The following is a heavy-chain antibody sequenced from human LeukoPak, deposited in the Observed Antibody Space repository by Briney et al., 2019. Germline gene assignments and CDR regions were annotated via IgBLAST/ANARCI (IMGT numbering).Heavy chain of an antibody. J-gene: IGHJ4*02. CDR2: IIPILGIA. CDR1: GGTFSSYT. D-gene: IGHD1-26*01. CDR3: VLASGSYNHFDY. V-gene: IGHV1-69*02. Sequence: SVKASCKASGGTFSSYTISWVRQAPGQGLEWMGRIIPILGIANYAQKFQGRVTITADKSTSTAYMELSSLRSEDTAVYYCVLASGSYNHFDYWGQGTLVTVSS.